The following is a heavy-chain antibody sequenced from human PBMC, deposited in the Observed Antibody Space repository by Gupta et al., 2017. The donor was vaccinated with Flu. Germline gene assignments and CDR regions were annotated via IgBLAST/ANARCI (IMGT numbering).Heavy chain of an antibody. Sequence: EVLLVESGGKLVQPGGSLRLYCAASGLSFKDHYMDWVRQAPGKGLEWVGRITNKARGRTTNYAASVEGRFTISRDDLRNLLYLQMNSLKVEDTATYYCVRDDWGLYYWGHGTLAIVSS. CDR1: GLSFKDHY. CDR3: VRDDWGLYY. CDR2: ITNKARGRTT. D-gene: IGHD3-9*01. J-gene: IGHJ4*01. V-gene: IGHV3-72*01.